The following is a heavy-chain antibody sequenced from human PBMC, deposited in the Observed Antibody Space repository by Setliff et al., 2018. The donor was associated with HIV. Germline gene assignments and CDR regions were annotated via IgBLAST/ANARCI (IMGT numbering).Heavy chain of an antibody. Sequence: GESLKISCKGSGYGFSSHWIAWVRQKPGKGLEWMGIIYPGDSDTRYSPSFQGQVTISADQSISTAYLQWSSLKASDSGMYFCVKSEIAVSGKLYFEYWGQGTLVTVSS. D-gene: IGHD6-19*01. CDR3: VKSEIAVSGKLYFEY. J-gene: IGHJ4*02. CDR2: IYPGDSDT. V-gene: IGHV5-51*01. CDR1: GYGFSSHW.